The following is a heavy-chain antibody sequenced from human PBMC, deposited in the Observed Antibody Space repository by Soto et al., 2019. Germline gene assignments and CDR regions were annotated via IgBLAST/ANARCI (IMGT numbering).Heavy chain of an antibody. D-gene: IGHD2-15*01. Sequence: GGSLRLSCAASGFTFSTSWMNWVRQAPGKGLEWVANIKQDGSEKYYVDSVKGRLTISRDNAKNSLYLQMNSLKAEDTAMYYCARGGPYCSGGSCYYYFDYWGQGTQVPVSS. CDR3: ARGGPYCSGGSCYYYFDY. CDR2: IKQDGSEK. V-gene: IGHV3-7*01. J-gene: IGHJ4*02. CDR1: GFTFSTSW.